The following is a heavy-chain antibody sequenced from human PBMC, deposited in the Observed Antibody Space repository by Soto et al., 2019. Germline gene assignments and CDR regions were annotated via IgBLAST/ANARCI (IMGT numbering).Heavy chain of an antibody. D-gene: IGHD2-15*01. CDR2: IVGGGQAA. CDR3: AKGRSGGRLDWFDP. J-gene: IGHJ5*02. V-gene: IGHV3-23*01. Sequence: EVQLLDSGGGLVQPGGSLRLSCVASGLTFSDYAMAWVRQAPGKGLEWVSSIVGGGQAAFYSDSVRGRFTVSRDNSKNSLYLQMDSLRAEDTDIYHCAKGRSGGRLDWFDPCGQGSLVTVSS. CDR1: GLTFSDYA.